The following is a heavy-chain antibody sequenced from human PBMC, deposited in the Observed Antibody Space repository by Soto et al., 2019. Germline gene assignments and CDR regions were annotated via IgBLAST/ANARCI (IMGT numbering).Heavy chain of an antibody. V-gene: IGHV4-34*01. Sequence: PSETLSLTCAVYGGSFSGYYWSWIRQPPGKGLEWIGEINHSGSTYYNPSLKSRVTISVDTSKNQFSLKLSSVTAADTAVYYCARGASVDCSGGSCYLDYWGQGTLVTVS. CDR3: ARGASVDCSGGSCYLDY. CDR2: INHSGST. D-gene: IGHD2-15*01. CDR1: GGSFSGYY. J-gene: IGHJ4*02.